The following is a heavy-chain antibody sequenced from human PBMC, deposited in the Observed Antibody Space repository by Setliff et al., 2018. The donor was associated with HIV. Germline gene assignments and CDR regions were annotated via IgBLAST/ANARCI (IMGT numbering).Heavy chain of an antibody. J-gene: IGHJ6*03. Sequence: LSLTCTVSAGSISSFYWTWIRQPPGKGLEWIGRLYSSGSTDYNPSLKSRVTMSVDTSKNQLSLKLTSVTAADTAVYYCARVTRYFDWLSPQPYYYYYMDVRGKGTTGTAP. D-gene: IGHD3-9*01. CDR2: LYSSGST. CDR3: ARVTRYFDWLSPQPYYYYYMDV. V-gene: IGHV4-4*07. CDR1: AGSISSFY.